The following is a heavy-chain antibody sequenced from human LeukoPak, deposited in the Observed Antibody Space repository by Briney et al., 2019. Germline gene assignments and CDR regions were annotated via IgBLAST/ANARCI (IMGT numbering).Heavy chain of an antibody. CDR1: GGSISSSSYY. Sequence: SETLSLTCTVSGGSISSSSYYWGWIRQPPGKGLEWIGSIYYSGSTCYNPSLKSRVTISVDTSKNQFSLKLSSVTAADTAVYYCARDSMDSSSWYGDTNFDYWGQGTLVTVSS. D-gene: IGHD6-13*01. CDR2: IYYSGST. V-gene: IGHV4-39*07. CDR3: ARDSMDSSSWYGDTNFDY. J-gene: IGHJ4*02.